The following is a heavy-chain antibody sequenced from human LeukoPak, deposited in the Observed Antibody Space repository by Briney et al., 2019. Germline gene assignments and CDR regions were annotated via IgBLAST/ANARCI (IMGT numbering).Heavy chain of an antibody. V-gene: IGHV3-30*03. D-gene: IGHD2-15*01. Sequence: GGSLRLSCAASGFTFSSYSMNWVRQAPDKGLEWVAVISYDGSNKYYADSVKGRFTISRDNSKNTLYLQMNSLRAEDTAVYYCVGGYFDYWGQGTLVTVSS. J-gene: IGHJ4*02. CDR3: VGGYFDY. CDR1: GFTFSSYS. CDR2: ISYDGSNK.